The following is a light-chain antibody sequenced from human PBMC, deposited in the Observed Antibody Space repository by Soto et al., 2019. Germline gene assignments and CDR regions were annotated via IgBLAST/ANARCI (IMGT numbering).Light chain of an antibody. Sequence: QSVLTQPASVSGSPGQSITISCTGTSSAVGSYNLVSWYQQHPGKAPKLMIYEGSKRPSGVSNRFSGSKSGNTASLTISGLQAEDEADYYCCSYAGSSTVVFGGGTKLTVL. V-gene: IGLV2-23*01. CDR2: EGS. CDR3: CSYAGSSTVV. J-gene: IGLJ2*01. CDR1: SSAVGSYNL.